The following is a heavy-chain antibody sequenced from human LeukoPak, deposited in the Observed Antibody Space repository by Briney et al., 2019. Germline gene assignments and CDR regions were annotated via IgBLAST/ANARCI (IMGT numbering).Heavy chain of an antibody. CDR1: GGTFSSYA. CDR3: ARVSWIQSPFDY. D-gene: IGHD5-18*01. V-gene: IGHV1-18*01. CDR2: ISAYNGNT. Sequence: ASVKVSCKASGGTFSSYAISWVRQAPGQGLEWMGWISAYNGNTNYAQKLQGRVTMTTDTSTSTAYMELRSLRSDDTAVYYCARVSWIQSPFDYWGQGTLVTVSS. J-gene: IGHJ4*02.